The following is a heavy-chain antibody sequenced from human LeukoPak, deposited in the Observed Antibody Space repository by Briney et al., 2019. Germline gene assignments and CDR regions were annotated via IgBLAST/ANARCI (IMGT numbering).Heavy chain of an antibody. V-gene: IGHV3-7*01. CDR1: GFTFSSYW. Sequence: QPGGSLRLSCAASGFTFSSYWMSWVRQAPGKGLEWVANIKQDGSEKYYVDSVKGRFTISRDNAKNSLYLQMNSLRAEDTAVYYCASELLIDWPTTGDYWGQGTLVTVSS. J-gene: IGHJ4*02. CDR2: IKQDGSEK. D-gene: IGHD3-9*01. CDR3: ASELLIDWPTTGDY.